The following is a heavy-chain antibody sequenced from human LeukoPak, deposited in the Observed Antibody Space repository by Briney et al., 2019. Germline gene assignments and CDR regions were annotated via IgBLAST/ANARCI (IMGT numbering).Heavy chain of an antibody. D-gene: IGHD5-18*01. CDR1: AYTFTSYG. CDR3: ARVPGDTAMVYLDY. V-gene: IGHV1-18*01. CDR2: ISAYNGNT. Sequence: ASVKVSCKASAYTFTSYGISWVRQAPGQGLEWMGWISAYNGNTNYAQKLQGRVTMTTDTSTSTAYMELRSLISDDTAVYYCARVPGDTAMVYLDYWGQGTLVTVSS. J-gene: IGHJ4*02.